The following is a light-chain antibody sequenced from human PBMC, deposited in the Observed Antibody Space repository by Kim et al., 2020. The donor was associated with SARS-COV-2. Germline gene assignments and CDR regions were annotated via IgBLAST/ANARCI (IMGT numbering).Light chain of an antibody. Sequence: SYELTQPPSVSVAPGKPAKITCGGDNIETKGVHWYQQKTGQAPIAVFYSNSDRPSEIPERFSGSNSGNTATLTISRVEDGDEADYYCQVWDSVSGHVVFGGGTQLTVL. CDR2: SNS. CDR1: NIETKG. CDR3: QVWDSVSGHVV. J-gene: IGLJ2*01. V-gene: IGLV3-21*04.